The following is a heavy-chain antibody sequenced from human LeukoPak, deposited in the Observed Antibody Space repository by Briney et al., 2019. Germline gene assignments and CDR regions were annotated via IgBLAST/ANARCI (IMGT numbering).Heavy chain of an antibody. CDR3: ATGFAAAAGYNYYYGMDV. J-gene: IGHJ6*02. CDR1: GYTLTELS. D-gene: IGHD6-13*01. Sequence: ASVKVSCKVSGYTLTELSMHWVRQAPGEGLEWMGGFDPEDGETIYAQKFQGRVTMTEDTSTDTAYMELSSLRSEDTAVYYCATGFAAAAGYNYYYGMDVWGQGTTVTVSS. V-gene: IGHV1-24*01. CDR2: FDPEDGET.